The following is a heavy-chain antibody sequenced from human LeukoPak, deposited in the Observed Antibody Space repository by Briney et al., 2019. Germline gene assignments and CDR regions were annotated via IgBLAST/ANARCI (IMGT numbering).Heavy chain of an antibody. CDR1: GFTFSSYS. V-gene: IGHV3-21*01. J-gene: IGHJ3*02. D-gene: IGHD3-3*01. Sequence: PGGPLRLSCAASGFTFSSYSMNWVRQAPGKGLEWVSSISTSSSYIYYVDSVKGRFTISRDNAKNSLYLQMNSLGAEDTAVYYCARDRFYSNAFDMWGQGTMVTVSS. CDR3: ARDRFYSNAFDM. CDR2: ISTSSSYI.